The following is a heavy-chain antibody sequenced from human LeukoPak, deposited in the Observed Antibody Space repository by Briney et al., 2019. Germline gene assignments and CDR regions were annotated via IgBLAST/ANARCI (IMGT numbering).Heavy chain of an antibody. CDR2: INPSGGST. J-gene: IGHJ6*03. CDR3: ARDPGRNYYYYYMDV. Sequence: ASVKVSCKASGYTFTSYYMHWVRQAPGQGLEWMGIINPSGGSTSYAQKFQGRVTMTRDTSTSTVYMELSSLRSEDTAVYYCARDPGRNYYYYYMDVWGKGTTVTVSS. CDR1: GYTFTSYY. V-gene: IGHV1-46*01.